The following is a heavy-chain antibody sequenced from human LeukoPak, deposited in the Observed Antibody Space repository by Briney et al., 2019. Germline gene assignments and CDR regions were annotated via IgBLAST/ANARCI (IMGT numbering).Heavy chain of an antibody. Sequence: PGGSLRLSCAASGFTFSSYDMHWVRQATGKGLEWVSAIGTAGDTYYPGSVKGRFTISRENAKNSLYLQMNSLRAEDTAVYYCARDTNLYGGSPYYFDYWGQGTLVTVSS. J-gene: IGHJ4*02. CDR1: GFTFSSYD. V-gene: IGHV3-13*01. D-gene: IGHD4-23*01. CDR2: IGTAGDT. CDR3: ARDTNLYGGSPYYFDY.